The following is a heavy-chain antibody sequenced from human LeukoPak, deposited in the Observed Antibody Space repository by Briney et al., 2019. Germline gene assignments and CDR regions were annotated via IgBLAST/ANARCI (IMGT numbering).Heavy chain of an antibody. J-gene: IGHJ5*02. CDR3: AREGAVPGIDP. CDR1: GYSITSGFS. D-gene: IGHD3-16*01. V-gene: IGHV4-38-2*02. Sequence: SQTLSLTCAVSGYSITSGFSWGWLRPPPGRRLEWIGIISRSGSTDYKSTLESRVTISIDTTKNPFSLRLTSVTAADTAVYYCAREGAVPGIDPWVQGTLVTVSS. CDR2: ISRSGST.